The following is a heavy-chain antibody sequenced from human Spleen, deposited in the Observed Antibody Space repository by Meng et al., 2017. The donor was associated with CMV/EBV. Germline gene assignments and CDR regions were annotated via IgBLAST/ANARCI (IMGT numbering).Heavy chain of an antibody. V-gene: IGHV1-2*02. D-gene: IGHD6-19*01. CDR1: GYIYTGYG. CDR3: ARVEAVAGMRVDY. Sequence: ASVKVSCKASGYIYTGYGISWVRQAPGQGLEWMGWINPNSGGTNYAQKFQGRVTMTRDTSISTAYMELSRLRSDDTAVYYCARVEAVAGMRVDYWGQGTLVTVSS. CDR2: INPNSGGT. J-gene: IGHJ4*02.